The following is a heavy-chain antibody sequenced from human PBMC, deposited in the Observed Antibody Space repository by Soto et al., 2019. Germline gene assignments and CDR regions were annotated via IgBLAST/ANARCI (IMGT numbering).Heavy chain of an antibody. D-gene: IGHD2-15*01. CDR3: ARGPSQYCSGGSCYSLDY. V-gene: IGHV1-69*12. J-gene: IGHJ4*02. CDR1: GGTFSSYA. Sequence: QVQLVQSGAEVKKPGSSVKVSCKASGGTFSSYAISWVRQAPGQGLEWMGGIIPIFGTANYAQKFQGRVTITADESTRTAFMELSSPSSEDTAVYYCARGPSQYCSGGSCYSLDYWGQGPLVTVSS. CDR2: IIPIFGTA.